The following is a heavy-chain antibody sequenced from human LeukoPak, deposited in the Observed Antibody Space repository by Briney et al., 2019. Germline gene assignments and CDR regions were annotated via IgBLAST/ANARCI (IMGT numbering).Heavy chain of an antibody. CDR2: MNPNSGNT. Sequence: ASVKVSCKASGYTFTSYDINWVRQATGQGLEWMGWMNPNSGNTGYAQKFQGRVTMTRNTSISTAYMELSSLRSEDTAVYYCAREQAAAAPGVGGIYYYYGMDVWGQGTTVTVSS. D-gene: IGHD6-13*01. J-gene: IGHJ6*02. CDR1: GYTFTSYD. V-gene: IGHV1-8*01. CDR3: AREQAAAAPGVGGIYYYYGMDV.